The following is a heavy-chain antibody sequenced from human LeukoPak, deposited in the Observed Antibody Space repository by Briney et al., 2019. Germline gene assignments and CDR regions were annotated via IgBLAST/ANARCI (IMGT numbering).Heavy chain of an antibody. Sequence: PGGSLRLSCAASGFTFSSYNMNWVRQAPGKGLEWVSYISDSSTTIYYADSVKGRFTISRDNAKNSLYLQMNSLRAEDTAVYYCARARGSYYHNWFDPWGQGTLVTVSS. D-gene: IGHD1-26*01. CDR2: ISDSSTTI. J-gene: IGHJ5*02. CDR3: ARARGSYYHNWFDP. CDR1: GFTFSSYN. V-gene: IGHV3-48*04.